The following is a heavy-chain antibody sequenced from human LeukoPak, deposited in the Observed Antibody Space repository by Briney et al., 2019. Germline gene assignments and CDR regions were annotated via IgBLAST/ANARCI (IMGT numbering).Heavy chain of an antibody. CDR3: ARGRCSGGSCYPYYYYYHMDV. Sequence: QPGGSLRLSCAAPGFTFSSYDMHWVRQATGKGLEWVSAIGTADDTYYPGSVKGRFTISRENAKNSLYLQMNSLRVGDTAVYYCARGRCSGGSCYPYYYYYHMDVWGQGTTVTVSS. J-gene: IGHJ6*02. CDR2: IGTADDT. V-gene: IGHV3-13*01. CDR1: GFTFSSYD. D-gene: IGHD2-15*01.